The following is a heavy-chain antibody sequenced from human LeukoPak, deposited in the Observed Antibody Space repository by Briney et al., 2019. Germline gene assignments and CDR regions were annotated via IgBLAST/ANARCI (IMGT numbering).Heavy chain of an antibody. CDR2: VIPIFGTA. J-gene: IGHJ6*03. Sequence: SVKVSCKASGDTFSSYAISWVRQAPGQGLEWMGRVIPIFGTANYAQKFQGRVTITTDESTSTAYMELSSLRSEDTAVYYCATSSRWFGELYYYYYYYMDVWGKGTTVTVSS. V-gene: IGHV1-69*05. CDR1: GDTFSSYA. CDR3: ATSSRWFGELYYYYYYYMDV. D-gene: IGHD3-10*01.